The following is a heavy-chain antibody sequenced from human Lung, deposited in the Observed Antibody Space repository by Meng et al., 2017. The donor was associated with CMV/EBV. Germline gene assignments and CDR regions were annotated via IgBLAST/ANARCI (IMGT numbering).Heavy chain of an antibody. D-gene: IGHD2-15*01. J-gene: IGHJ5*01. CDR3: ARSGPCNGGICYSGKFDS. V-gene: IGHV4-59*01. Sequence: SETLSLXXTVSRASISTYYWSWIRQPPGKGLEWIGYFYYGGSTNYNPSLKSRVTILVDASKNQFSLKLSSVTAADTAIYYCARSGPCNGGICYSGKFDSWGQGTXVTVSS. CDR2: FYYGGST. CDR1: RASISTYY.